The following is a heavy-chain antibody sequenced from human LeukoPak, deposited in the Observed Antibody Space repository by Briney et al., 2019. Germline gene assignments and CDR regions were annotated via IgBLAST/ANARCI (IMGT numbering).Heavy chain of an antibody. J-gene: IGHJ5*02. CDR2: IRSKANSYAT. V-gene: IGHV3-73*01. Sequence: GGSLTLSRAASGFTFCGSAMHWVPERSGEGREWVGRIRSKANSYATAYAASVNGRFTISRDDTKNTAYLQMNSLKTKATAVYYCTRREISLLDSYNWFDPWGQGTLVTVSS. CDR1: GFTFCGSA. D-gene: IGHD3-16*02. CDR3: TRREISLLDSYNWFDP.